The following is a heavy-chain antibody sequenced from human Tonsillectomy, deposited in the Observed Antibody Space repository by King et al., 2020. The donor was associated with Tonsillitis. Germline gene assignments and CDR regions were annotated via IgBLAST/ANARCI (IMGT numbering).Heavy chain of an antibody. CDR2: IAYDGSNK. CDR1: GVTFSSYG. CDR3: AKFGYNYGRIEY. V-gene: IGHV3-30*18. Sequence: VQLVESGGGVVQPGRSLRLSCAASGVTFSSYGMHWVRQAPGKGLGWVAGIAYDGSNKYYADSVKGRFTISRDNSKNTLYLQMNSLRAEDTAVYYCAKFGYNYGRIEYWGQGTLVTVSS. D-gene: IGHD5-18*01. J-gene: IGHJ4*02.